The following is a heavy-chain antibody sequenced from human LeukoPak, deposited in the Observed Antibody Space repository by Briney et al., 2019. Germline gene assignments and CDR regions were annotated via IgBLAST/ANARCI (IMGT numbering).Heavy chain of an antibody. CDR3: LRASPLHASWSASESIFDY. J-gene: IGHJ4*01. V-gene: IGHV5-51*01. Sequence: GESLKISCKASGYTFTSYWIGWVRQMPGKGLEWMGIIHPSDSDTRYGPSFQGHVTISADNSINTASVQWTSLHASHTAMFYCLRASPLHASWSASESIFDYWGHRTLVTVSS. D-gene: IGHD3-3*01. CDR1: GYTFTSYW. CDR2: IHPSDSDT.